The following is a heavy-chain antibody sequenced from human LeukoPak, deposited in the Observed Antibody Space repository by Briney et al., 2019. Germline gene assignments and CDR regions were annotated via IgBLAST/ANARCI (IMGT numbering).Heavy chain of an antibody. J-gene: IGHJ4*02. Sequence: ASVKVSCKASGYTFTGYYMHWVRQAPGQGLEWMGWINPNSGGTNYAQKFQGRVTMTRDTSISTAYMELSRLRSDDTAVYYCARDRVVVPAAFDYWGQGTLVTVSS. D-gene: IGHD2-2*01. CDR1: GYTFTGYY. CDR2: INPNSGGT. CDR3: ARDRVVVPAAFDY. V-gene: IGHV1-2*02.